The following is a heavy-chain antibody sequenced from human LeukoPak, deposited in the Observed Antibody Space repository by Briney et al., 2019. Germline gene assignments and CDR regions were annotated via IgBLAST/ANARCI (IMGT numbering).Heavy chain of an antibody. CDR3: ATTRGELRFLEWLFPPPMDV. Sequence: GESLKISCKGSGYSFTSYWIGWVRQMPGKGLEWMGIIYPGDSDTRYSPSFQGQVTISADKSISTAYLQWSSLKASDTAMYYCATTRGELRFLEWLFPPPMDVWGKGTTVTVSS. D-gene: IGHD3-3*01. V-gene: IGHV5-51*01. CDR1: GYSFTSYW. J-gene: IGHJ6*03. CDR2: IYPGDSDT.